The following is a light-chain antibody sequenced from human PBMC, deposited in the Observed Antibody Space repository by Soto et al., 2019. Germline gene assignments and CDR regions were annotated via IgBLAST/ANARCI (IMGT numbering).Light chain of an antibody. CDR3: QKYNSAPKT. CDR1: QGIRNY. J-gene: IGKJ1*01. Sequence: DIQMTQSPSSLSASVGDRVTITCRASQGIRNYLAWYQQKPGKVPKLLIYAASTLQSGVPSRFSGGGSGTDFTLTISSLRPEDVATYYCQKYNSAPKTFGQGTKVQIK. CDR2: AAS. V-gene: IGKV1-27*01.